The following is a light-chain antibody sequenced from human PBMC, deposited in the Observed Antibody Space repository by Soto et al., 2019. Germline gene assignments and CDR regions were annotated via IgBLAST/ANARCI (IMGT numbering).Light chain of an antibody. J-gene: IGKJ4*01. Sequence: DIQLTQSPSFLSASVGDRVSITCRASQGVRSYLAWYQQRPGKAPNLLIYSASPLQTGVPSRFSGSGSGTEFTLPISSLQPEDFATYYCQQLNDYPLTFGGGTTVEIK. CDR2: SAS. V-gene: IGKV1-9*01. CDR1: QGVRSY. CDR3: QQLNDYPLT.